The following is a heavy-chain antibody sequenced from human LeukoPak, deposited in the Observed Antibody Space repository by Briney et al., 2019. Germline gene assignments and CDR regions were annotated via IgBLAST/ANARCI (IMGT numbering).Heavy chain of an antibody. CDR1: GFTFSLYA. Sequence: GGSLRLSCAASGFTFSLYAMNWVRQAPGKGLEWASYINDDSSDIHYAGSVRGRFTISRDDARKTLYLQLSSLRVEDTAVYYCARDTFQPGLIDSWGQGTLVTVSS. CDR2: INDDSSDI. CDR3: ARDTFQPGLIDS. D-gene: IGHD2-2*01. V-gene: IGHV3-21*05. J-gene: IGHJ4*02.